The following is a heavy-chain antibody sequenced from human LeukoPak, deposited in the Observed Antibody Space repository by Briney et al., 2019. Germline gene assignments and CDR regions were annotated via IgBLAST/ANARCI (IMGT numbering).Heavy chain of an antibody. CDR2: ISDSGNT. CDR3: AKAPVTTCRGAYCYPFDY. J-gene: IGHJ4*02. CDR1: GFTFSSYA. V-gene: IGHV3-23*01. Sequence: GGSLRLSCAASGFTFSSYAVHWVRQAPGKGLEWVSAISDSGNTYHADSVKGRFTISRDSSKNTLFLQMNRLRPEDAAVYYCAKAPVTTCRGAYCYPFDYWGQGTLVTVSS. D-gene: IGHD2-21*01.